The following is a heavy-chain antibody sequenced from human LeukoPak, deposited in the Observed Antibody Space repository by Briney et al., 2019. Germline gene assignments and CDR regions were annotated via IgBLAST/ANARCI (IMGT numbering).Heavy chain of an antibody. D-gene: IGHD6-19*01. Sequence: GGSLRLSCLASGFAFSRFDMHWVRRPIGKGLEWVSGIDTAGDTYYPDSVKGRFTISRENVKNSIYLHMNSLRAGDTAVYFCVRADTSGWPDLNYWGQGTLVTVSS. CDR2: IDTAGDT. CDR1: GFAFSRFD. V-gene: IGHV3-13*01. J-gene: IGHJ4*02. CDR3: VRADTSGWPDLNY.